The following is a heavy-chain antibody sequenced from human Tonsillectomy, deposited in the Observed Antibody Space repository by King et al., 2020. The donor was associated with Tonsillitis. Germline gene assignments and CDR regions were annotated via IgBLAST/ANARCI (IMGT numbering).Heavy chain of an antibody. V-gene: IGHV3-20*04. CDR2: INWNGGST. J-gene: IGHJ4*02. Sequence: VQLVESGGGVVRPGGSLRLSCAASGFTFGDYGMSWVRQAPGKGLEWISDINWNGGSTGYADSVKGRFTISRDNAKNSLYLLMNSLRAEDTALYYCARDPGVATIWDRPIDYWGQGTLVTISS. CDR3: ARDPGVATIWDRPIDY. CDR1: GFTFGDYG. D-gene: IGHD5-12*01.